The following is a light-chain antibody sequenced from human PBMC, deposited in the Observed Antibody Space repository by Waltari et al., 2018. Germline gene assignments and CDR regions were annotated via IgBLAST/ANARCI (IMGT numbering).Light chain of an antibody. J-gene: IGLJ2*01. CDR3: SSYTSSSTVV. V-gene: IGLV2-14*01. Sequence: QSALTQPASVSGSPGQSITISCTGTSSDVGGYNYASWYQQHPGKAPKLMIYEVSNRPSGVSNRFSGSKSGNTASLTISELQAEDEADYYCSSYTSSSTVVFGGGTKLTVL. CDR2: EVS. CDR1: SSDVGGYNY.